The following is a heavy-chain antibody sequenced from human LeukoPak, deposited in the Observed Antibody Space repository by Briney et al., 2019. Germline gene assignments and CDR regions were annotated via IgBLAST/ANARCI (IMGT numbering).Heavy chain of an antibody. CDR3: ARDGIMTNSAWDFDY. Sequence: GGSLRLSCAASGFTFSSYWMHWVRQVPGKGLEWVSSISTSNTYIYYADSVKGRFTISRDNAKKSVYLQMNSLRAEDTAVYYCARDGIMTNSAWDFDYWGQGTLVTVSS. CDR1: GFTFSSYW. D-gene: IGHD6-19*01. V-gene: IGHV3-21*01. CDR2: ISTSNTYI. J-gene: IGHJ4*02.